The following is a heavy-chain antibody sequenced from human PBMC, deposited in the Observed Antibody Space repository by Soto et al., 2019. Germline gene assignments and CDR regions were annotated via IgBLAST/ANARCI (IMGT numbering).Heavy chain of an antibody. CDR1: GLTFSNYA. CDR3: AKNQERELPRVIDF. V-gene: IGHV3-23*01. J-gene: IGHJ4*02. Sequence: GGSLRLACATSGLTFSNYAMSWVRQAPGGGLEWVSSMSGSSSTTYYADSVRGRFTISRDRSKNTLYLQMSSLRAEDTALYYCAKNQERELPRVIDFWGQGTLVTSPQ. D-gene: IGHD1-7*01. CDR2: MSGSSSTT.